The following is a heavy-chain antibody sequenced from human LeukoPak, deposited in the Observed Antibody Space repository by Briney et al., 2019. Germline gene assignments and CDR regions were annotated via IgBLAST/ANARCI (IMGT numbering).Heavy chain of an antibody. CDR3: AKGPGYSSGWYFSF. Sequence: GGSLRLSCAASGFTFSTYGMSWVRQAPGKGLEWVSAISGGGGSTYYADSVKGRFTISGDNSKNTLYLQMNSLRAEDTAVYYCAKGPGYSSGWYFSFWGQGTLVTVSS. CDR1: GFTFSTYG. CDR2: ISGGGGST. J-gene: IGHJ4*02. D-gene: IGHD6-19*01. V-gene: IGHV3-23*01.